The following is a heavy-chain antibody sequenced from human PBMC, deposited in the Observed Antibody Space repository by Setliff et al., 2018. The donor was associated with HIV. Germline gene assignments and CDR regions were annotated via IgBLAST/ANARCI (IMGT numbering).Heavy chain of an antibody. CDR3: ARLCIAAAGTRSIPWYFDL. D-gene: IGHD6-13*01. Sequence: SETLSLTCTVSGGSISSYYWSWIRQPPGKGLEWIGYIFYSGSTNYNPSLKSRVTISVDTSKNQFSLKLSSVTAADTAVYYCARLCIAAAGTRSIPWYFDLWGRGTLVTVSS. CDR1: GGSISSYY. J-gene: IGHJ2*01. CDR2: IFYSGST. V-gene: IGHV4-59*08.